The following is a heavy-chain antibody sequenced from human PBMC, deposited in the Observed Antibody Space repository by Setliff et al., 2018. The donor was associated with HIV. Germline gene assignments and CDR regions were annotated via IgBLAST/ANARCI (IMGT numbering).Heavy chain of an antibody. D-gene: IGHD2-15*01. Sequence: ASVKVSCKASGYTFSSYGISWVRQAPGQGLEWMGWISPSNGYTAYAQKFRDRVTLTTDTSTSTAYMEVRSLTSDDTAVYYCARGYCGGGICYSPNWLDPWGQGTLVTVSS. V-gene: IGHV1-18*01. J-gene: IGHJ5*02. CDR3: ARGYCGGGICYSPNWLDP. CDR2: ISPSNGYT. CDR1: GYTFSSYG.